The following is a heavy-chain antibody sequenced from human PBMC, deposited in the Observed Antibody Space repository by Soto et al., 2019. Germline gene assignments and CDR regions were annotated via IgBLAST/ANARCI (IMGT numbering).Heavy chain of an antibody. CDR1: GGSISSGGYY. CDR3: ARDPGKWIPYGLDGHV. Sequence: QVQLQESGPGLVKPSQTLSLTCTVSGGSISSGGYYWSWIRQHPGKGLEWIGYIYYSGSTYYNPSLKSRVTISVDTSKNQFSLKLSSVTAADTAVYYCARDPGKWIPYGLDGHVWGQGTTVTVSS. J-gene: IGHJ6*02. D-gene: IGHD5-18*01. V-gene: IGHV4-31*03. CDR2: IYYSGST.